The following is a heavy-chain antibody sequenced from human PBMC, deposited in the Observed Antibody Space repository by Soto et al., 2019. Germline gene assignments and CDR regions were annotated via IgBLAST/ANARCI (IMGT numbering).Heavy chain of an antibody. V-gene: IGHV4-34*01. CDR3: ARGANWFDP. Sequence: SEILSLTCAVYGGSFSGYYWSWIRQPPGKGLEWIGEINHSGSTNYNPSLKSRVTISVDTSKNQFSLKLSSVTAADTAVYSCARGANWFDPWGQGTLVTVSS. J-gene: IGHJ5*02. CDR1: GGSFSGYY. CDR2: INHSGST.